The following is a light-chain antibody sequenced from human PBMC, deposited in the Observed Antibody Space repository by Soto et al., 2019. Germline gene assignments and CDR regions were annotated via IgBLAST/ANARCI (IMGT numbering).Light chain of an antibody. CDR3: QQRSTWPPVT. V-gene: IGKV3-11*01. J-gene: IGKJ4*01. CDR2: DAS. Sequence: EIVLTQSPATLSLSPGERATLSCRASQSVKNYLAWYQQKPGQAPRLLMYDASNRATGIPARFSGSGSGTDFTLTISSLEPEDSAGYYCQQRSTWPPVTFGVGTKVEIK. CDR1: QSVKNY.